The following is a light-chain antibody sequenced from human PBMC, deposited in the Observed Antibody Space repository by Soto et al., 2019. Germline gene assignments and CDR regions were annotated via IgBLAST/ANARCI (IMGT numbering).Light chain of an antibody. CDR1: SSDVGGYNY. CDR2: DVS. J-gene: IGLJ1*01. V-gene: IGLV2-14*01. CDR3: SSPTSSSTLGDV. Sequence: QSVLTHPASVSGSPGQSITISCTGTSSDVGGYNYVSWYQQHPGKAPKLMIYDVSNRPSGVSNRFSGSKSGNTASLTISGLQAEDEADYYCSSPTSSSTLGDVFGTGTKVTVL.